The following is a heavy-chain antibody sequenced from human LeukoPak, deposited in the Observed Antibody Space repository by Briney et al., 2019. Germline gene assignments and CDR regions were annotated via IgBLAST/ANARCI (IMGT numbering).Heavy chain of an antibody. J-gene: IGHJ4*02. CDR2: IYTSGST. CDR3: ARAEYSSSWLFDY. CDR1: GGSISSGSYY. V-gene: IGHV4-61*02. Sequence: SETLSLTCTVSGGSISSGSYYWSWIRQPAGKGLEWIGRIYTSGSTNYNPSLKSRVTISVDTSKNQFSLKLSSVTAADTAVYYCARAEYSSSWLFDYWAREPWSPSPQ. D-gene: IGHD6-13*01.